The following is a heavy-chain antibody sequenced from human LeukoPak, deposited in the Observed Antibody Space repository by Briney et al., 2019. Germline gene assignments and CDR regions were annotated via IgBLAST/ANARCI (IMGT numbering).Heavy chain of an antibody. CDR3: AKGAADYYFDS. J-gene: IGHJ4*02. CDR2: IIGNGGVT. CDR1: GFTFTSYA. Sequence: GGSLRLSCAASGFTFTSYAMNWVRQAPGEGLEWVSGIIGNGGVTYYADPVKGRFTISRDNSKNTLYLQMNSLRAEDTALYYCAKGAADYYFDSWGQGTLVTVSS. D-gene: IGHD2-15*01. V-gene: IGHV3-23*01.